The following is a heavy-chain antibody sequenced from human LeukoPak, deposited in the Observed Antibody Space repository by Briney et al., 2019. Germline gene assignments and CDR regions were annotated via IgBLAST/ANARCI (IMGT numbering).Heavy chain of an antibody. D-gene: IGHD3-16*01. Sequence: SETLSLTCTVSGYSISSGYYWGWIRPPPGKGLEWIGSFYHSGSTYYNPSLKSRVTISVDTSKNQFSLRLSSVTAADTAVYYCASYTDAFDIWGQGTMVTVSS. J-gene: IGHJ3*02. V-gene: IGHV4-38-2*02. CDR1: GYSISSGYY. CDR3: ASYTDAFDI. CDR2: FYHSGST.